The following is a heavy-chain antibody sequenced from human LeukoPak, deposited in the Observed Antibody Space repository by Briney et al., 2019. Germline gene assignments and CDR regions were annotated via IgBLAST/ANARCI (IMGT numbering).Heavy chain of an antibody. J-gene: IGHJ4*02. Sequence: AETLALTCSVSGGSISSSSYYWGWIRQSPGKGLEWIGSRYYRGTTYDNSCLKSRLTLSIDTSNNQSPLKLTSVTAADTAVYFCAREYSRSVVAGSRPDLWGQGLLVTVS. CDR2: RYYRGTT. CDR3: AREYSRSVVAGSRPDL. D-gene: IGHD2-21*01. V-gene: IGHV4-39*02. CDR1: GGSISSSSYY.